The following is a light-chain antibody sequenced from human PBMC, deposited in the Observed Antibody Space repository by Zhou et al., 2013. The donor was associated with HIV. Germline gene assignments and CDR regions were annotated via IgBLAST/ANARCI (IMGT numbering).Light chain of an antibody. V-gene: IGKV1-6*01. Sequence: IHMTQSPSSLSASVGDRVTITCRASQGIRIDLAWYQQKPGKAPELLLYGASSLRRGVPSRFSGSGSGTDFTLTISSLQPEDSATYYCLQDYTYPRTFGQGTRVEIK. J-gene: IGKJ1*01. CDR2: GAS. CDR3: LQDYTYPRT. CDR1: QGIRID.